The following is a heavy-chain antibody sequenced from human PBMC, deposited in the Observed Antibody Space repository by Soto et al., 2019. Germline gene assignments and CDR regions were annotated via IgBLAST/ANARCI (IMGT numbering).Heavy chain of an antibody. CDR3: ARSLTTLTTLLDY. V-gene: IGHV1-2*02. CDR2: INTNGGT. D-gene: IGHD4-17*01. J-gene: IGHJ4*02. CDR1: GYTFTDYH. Sequence: QVQLVQSGAEVKKPGASVKVSCKASGYTFTDYHIHWVRQAPGQGLEFMGWINTNGGTNYAQKFQGRVTMTRDTSISTAYMELSRLRSDDTAVYYCARSLTTLTTLLDYWGQGTLVTVSS.